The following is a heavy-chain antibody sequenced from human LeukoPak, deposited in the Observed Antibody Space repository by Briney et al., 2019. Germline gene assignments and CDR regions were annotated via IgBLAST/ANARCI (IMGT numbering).Heavy chain of an antibody. CDR3: ARDGNYDYWSAQSAGDGMDV. D-gene: IGHD3-3*01. Sequence: GGSLRLSCAASGFAFSSYNMNWVRQAPGKGLEWISYIGSSGSPTHYADSVGGRFTISRDNAKNSLYLQMNILRAEDTAVYYCARDGNYDYWSAQSAGDGMDVWGQGTTVTVSS. J-gene: IGHJ6*02. CDR1: GFAFSSYN. CDR2: IGSSGSPT. V-gene: IGHV3-48*01.